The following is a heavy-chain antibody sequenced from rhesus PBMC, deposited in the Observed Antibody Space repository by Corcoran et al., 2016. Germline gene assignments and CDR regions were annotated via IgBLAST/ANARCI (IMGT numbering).Heavy chain of an antibody. D-gene: IGHD3-22*01. CDR3: ARERESTLTGVIPDY. J-gene: IGHJ4*01. V-gene: IGHV4S12*01. CDR1: GGSIRAGYYY. CDR2: IYSSSGNT. Sequence: QVKLQESGPGLVKPLETLSLTCAVSGGSIRAGYYYWRWIRQPQGKGLEWIGGIYSSSGNTNYKPSLKSRGTISKDTSKNQFSLKLSSVTTADTAVYYCARERESTLTGVIPDYWGQGVLVTVSS.